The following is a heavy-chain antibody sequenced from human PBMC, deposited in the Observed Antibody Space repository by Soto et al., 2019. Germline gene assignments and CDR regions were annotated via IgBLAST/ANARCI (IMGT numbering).Heavy chain of an antibody. V-gene: IGHV3-23*01. CDR1: GFTFSSYA. D-gene: IGHD2-15*01. CDR3: APDCSGGSCYPSPLGY. CDR2: ISGSGGST. J-gene: IGHJ4*02. Sequence: VQLLESGGGLVQPGGSLRLSCAASGFTFSSYAMSWVRQAPGKGLEWVSAISGSGGSTYYADSVKGRFTISRDNSKNTLYLQMNSLRAEDTAVYYCAPDCSGGSCYPSPLGYWGQGTLVTVSS.